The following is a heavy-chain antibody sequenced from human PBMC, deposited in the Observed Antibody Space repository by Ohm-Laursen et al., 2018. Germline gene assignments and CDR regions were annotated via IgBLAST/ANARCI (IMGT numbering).Heavy chain of an antibody. V-gene: IGHV3-74*01. CDR2: IKNDGSTT. Sequence: SLRLSCTASGLTFSYYWMHWVRQAPGKGLVWVSHIKNDGSTTTYADSVKGRFTISRDNARNTLYLEMNSLRAEDTAVYYCTRGRSLQFDAFDIWGQGTMVTVFS. D-gene: IGHD5-24*01. J-gene: IGHJ3*02. CDR1: GLTFSYYW. CDR3: TRGRSLQFDAFDI.